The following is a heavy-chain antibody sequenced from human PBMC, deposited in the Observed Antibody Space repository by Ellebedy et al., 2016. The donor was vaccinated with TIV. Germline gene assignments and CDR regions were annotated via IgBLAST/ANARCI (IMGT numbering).Heavy chain of an antibody. D-gene: IGHD2-2*01. CDR2: IYPGDSDT. J-gene: IGHJ3*02. CDR3: ARRLGSSTSLRAFDI. V-gene: IGHV5-51*01. Sequence: GGSLRLSXAGSGNSFTSYWIGWVRQMPEKGLEWMGLIYPGDSDTRYSPSFQGQVTISADKSISTAYLQWSSLKASDTAMYYCARRLGSSTSLRAFDIWGRGTMVTVSS. CDR1: GNSFTSYW.